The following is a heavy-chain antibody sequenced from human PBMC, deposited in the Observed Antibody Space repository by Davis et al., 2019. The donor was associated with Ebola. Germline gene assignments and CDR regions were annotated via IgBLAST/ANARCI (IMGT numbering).Heavy chain of an antibody. CDR2: ISGDGGST. CDR3: AGEAGLLRFDRYYGMDV. D-gene: IGHD2-15*01. V-gene: IGHV3-NL1*01. J-gene: IGHJ6*02. Sequence: GESLKISCAASGFTFSSYGMHWVRQAPGKGLECVSLISGDGGSTYYADSVKRRFTISRDNAKNSLYLQMNSLRAEDKAVYYCAGEAGLLRFDRYYGMDVWGQGTTVTVSS. CDR1: GFTFSSYG.